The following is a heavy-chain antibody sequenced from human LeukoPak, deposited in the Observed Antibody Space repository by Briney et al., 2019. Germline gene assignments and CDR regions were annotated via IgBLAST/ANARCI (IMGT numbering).Heavy chain of an antibody. J-gene: IGHJ4*02. CDR3: AKAWDTAMAADY. CDR2: ISYDGSNK. CDR1: GFTFSSYG. D-gene: IGHD5-18*01. Sequence: GRSLRLSCAASGFTFSSYGMHWVRQAPGKGLEWVAVISYDGSNKYYADSVKGRFTISRDNSKNTLYLQMNSLRAEDTAVYYCAKAWDTAMAADYWGQGTLVTVSS. V-gene: IGHV3-30*18.